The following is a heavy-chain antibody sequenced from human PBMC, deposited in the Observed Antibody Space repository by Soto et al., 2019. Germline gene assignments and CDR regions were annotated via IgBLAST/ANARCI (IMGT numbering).Heavy chain of an antibody. Sequence: LQTLSLTCSISGDSVSSNSAAWNWIRQSPSIGLECLGSTYYRSKWYNDYAVSVKSRITINPDTHKNQFSLQLNSVTPEDTAVYYCARGGEWLDVYYYHFGMHXWGQGTTVTVS. CDR3: ARGGEWLDVYYYHFGMHX. V-gene: IGHV6-1*01. CDR1: GDSVSSNSAA. D-gene: IGHD6-19*01. J-gene: IGHJ6*02. CDR2: TYYRSKWYN.